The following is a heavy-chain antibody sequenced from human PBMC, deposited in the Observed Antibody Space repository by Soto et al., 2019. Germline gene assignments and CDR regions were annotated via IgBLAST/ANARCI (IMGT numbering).Heavy chain of an antibody. J-gene: IGHJ4*02. D-gene: IGHD3-3*01. CDR3: AKVTVRFLEWLLYYFDY. CDR1: GFTFSSYA. CDR2: ISGSGGST. V-gene: IGHV3-23*01. Sequence: PGGSLRLSCAASGFTFSSYAMSWVRQAPGKGLEWVSAISGSGGSTYYADSVKGRFTISRDNSKNTLYLQMNSLRAEDTAVYYCAKVTVRFLEWLLYYFDYWGQGTLVTVSS.